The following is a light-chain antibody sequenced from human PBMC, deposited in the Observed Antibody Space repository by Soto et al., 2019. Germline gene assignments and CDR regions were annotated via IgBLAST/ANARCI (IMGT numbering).Light chain of an antibody. J-gene: IGLJ1*01. Sequence: SYELTQPPSVSVAPGQTATVTCGGNNIGSKSVHWYQQKPGQAPVLVVYDDSDRPSGIPERFSGYNSGDTATLTISRVAAGDDADYYCQVWDTSTDQGVFGAGTKLTVL. V-gene: IGLV3-21*02. CDR3: QVWDTSTDQGV. CDR2: DDS. CDR1: NIGSKS.